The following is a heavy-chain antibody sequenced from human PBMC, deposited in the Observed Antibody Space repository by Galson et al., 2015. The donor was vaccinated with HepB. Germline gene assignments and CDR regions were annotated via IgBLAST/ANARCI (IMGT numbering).Heavy chain of an antibody. CDR2: ITPSGDNT. CDR1: GFTFSYYA. D-gene: IGHD6-19*01. V-gene: IGHV3-23*01. CDR3: AKVFPEKTDGWYRQALYYFDP. Sequence: SLRLSCAASGFTFSYYAMSWARQAPGRGLEWVSAITPSGDNTFSADSMKGRFTISRDNSRNTLFLHMNSLRADDTAIYFCAKVFPEKTDGWYRQALYYFDPWGQGTRVTVSS. J-gene: IGHJ4*02.